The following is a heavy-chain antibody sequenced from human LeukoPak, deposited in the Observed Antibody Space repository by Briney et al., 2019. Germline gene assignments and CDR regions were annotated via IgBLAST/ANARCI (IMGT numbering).Heavy chain of an antibody. J-gene: IGHJ5*02. CDR3: VRGPYGASISKWFDP. CDR2: IYYSGDT. D-gene: IGHD4/OR15-4a*01. CDR1: DGSISGYS. Sequence: SSETLSLTCTVSDGSISGYSWSWIRQPPGKGLEWIGYIYYSGDTNYNPSLKNRVTLSVDTSRNQLSLQLSSVTTADTAVYYCVRGPYGASISKWFDPWGQGTLVTVSS. V-gene: IGHV4-59*01.